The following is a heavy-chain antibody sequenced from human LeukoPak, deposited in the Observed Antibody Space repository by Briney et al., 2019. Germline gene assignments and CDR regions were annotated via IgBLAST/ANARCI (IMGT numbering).Heavy chain of an antibody. D-gene: IGHD3-10*01. CDR1: GFTFSSYW. J-gene: IGHJ4*02. V-gene: IGHV3-7*04. CDR2: IKQDGSEK. Sequence: GGSLRLSCAASGFTFSSYWMSWVRQAPGKGLEWVANIKQDGSEKYYVDSVKGRFTISRDNANNSLYLQMNSLRAEDTAVYYCARRLRGLITYYFDYWGQGTLVTASS. CDR3: ARRLRGLITYYFDY.